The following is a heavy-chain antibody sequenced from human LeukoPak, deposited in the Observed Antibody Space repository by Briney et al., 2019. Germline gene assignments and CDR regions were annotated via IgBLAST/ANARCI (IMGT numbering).Heavy chain of an antibody. J-gene: IGHJ4*02. Sequence: PGGSLRLSCAASGFTFSSYAMSWVRQAPGKGLEWGSAISGSGGSTYYADSVKGRFTISRDNSKNTLYLQMNSLRAEDTAVYYCAKDVALIQLWLNPLLDYWGQGTLVTVSS. CDR1: GFTFSSYA. CDR3: AKDVALIQLWLNPLLDY. V-gene: IGHV3-23*01. D-gene: IGHD5-18*01. CDR2: ISGSGGST.